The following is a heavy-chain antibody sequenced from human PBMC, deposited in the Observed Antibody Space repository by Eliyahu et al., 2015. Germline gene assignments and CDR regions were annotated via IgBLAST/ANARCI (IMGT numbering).Heavy chain of an antibody. Sequence: QVQLQESGPGLVKPSETLSLTCTVSGGSIRSYYWSWIRQPPGKGLEWIGYIYTSGSTNYNPSLKSRVTISVDTSKNQFSLKLSSVTAADTAVYYCARHGEHSSGWLVRFDYWGQGTLVTVSS. D-gene: IGHD6-19*01. CDR1: GGSIRSYY. V-gene: IGHV4-4*09. J-gene: IGHJ4*02. CDR2: IYTSGST. CDR3: ARHGEHSSGWLVRFDY.